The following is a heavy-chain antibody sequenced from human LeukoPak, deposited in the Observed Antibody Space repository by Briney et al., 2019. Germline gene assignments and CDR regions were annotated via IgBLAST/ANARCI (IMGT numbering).Heavy chain of an antibody. Sequence: PGGSLRLSCAASGFSFNSYAMNWVRQAPGKGPEWVSTISGGGSSTYYADSVKGRFTISRDNSKSTLYLQMNSLRAEDTAVYYCAKGGESYYNHYYMDVWGKGTTVTVSS. CDR1: GFSFNSYA. D-gene: IGHD3-16*01. V-gene: IGHV3-23*01. CDR2: ISGGGSST. J-gene: IGHJ6*03. CDR3: AKGGESYYNHYYMDV.